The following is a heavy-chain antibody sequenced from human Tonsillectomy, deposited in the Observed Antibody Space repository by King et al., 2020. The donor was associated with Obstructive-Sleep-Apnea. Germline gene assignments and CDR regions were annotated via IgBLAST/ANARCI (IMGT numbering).Heavy chain of an antibody. Sequence: QLQESGPGLVKPSGTLSLTCAVSGGSISSSNWWSWVRQPPGKGLEWIGEIYHSGSTNYNPFLKIRVTISVAKSKKQFSLKLSSVTAADTAVYYCARTVDYYGSGSHYFDYWGQGTLVTVSS. D-gene: IGHD3-10*01. CDR2: IYHSGST. CDR1: GGSISSSNW. V-gene: IGHV4-4*02. CDR3: ARTVDYYGSGSHYFDY. J-gene: IGHJ4*02.